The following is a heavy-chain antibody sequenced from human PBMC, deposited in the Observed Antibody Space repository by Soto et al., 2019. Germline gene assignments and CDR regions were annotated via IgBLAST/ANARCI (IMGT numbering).Heavy chain of an antibody. CDR2: ISSSSSYI. CDR3: ARDSFGYSSSWGHYGMDD. CDR1: GFTFSSYS. Sequence: EVQLMESGGGLVKPGGSLRLSCAASGFTFSSYSMNWVRQAPGKGLEWVSSISSSSSYIYYADSGKGRFAITSDNTKIALNPQRNSLKVEDTGVYYWARDSFGYSSSWGHYGMDDWGQGTTVTVSS. V-gene: IGHV3-21*01. J-gene: IGHJ6*02. D-gene: IGHD6-13*01.